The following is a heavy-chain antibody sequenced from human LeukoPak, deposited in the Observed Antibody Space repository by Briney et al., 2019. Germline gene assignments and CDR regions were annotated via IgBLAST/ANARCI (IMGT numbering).Heavy chain of an antibody. CDR2: IYHSGST. Sequence: SETLSLTCAVSGGSISSGGYSWSWIRQPPGKGLEWIGYIYHSGSTYYNPSLKSRVTISVDTSKNQFSLKLSSVTAADTAVYYCAREFATSGPGPDWGQGTLVTVSS. CDR1: GGSISSGGYS. CDR3: AREFATSGPGPD. V-gene: IGHV4-30-2*01. D-gene: IGHD3-10*01. J-gene: IGHJ4*02.